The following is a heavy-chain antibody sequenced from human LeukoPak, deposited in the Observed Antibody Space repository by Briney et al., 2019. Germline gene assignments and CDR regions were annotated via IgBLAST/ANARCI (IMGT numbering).Heavy chain of an antibody. D-gene: IGHD3-22*01. J-gene: IGHJ4*02. V-gene: IGHV5-51*01. CDR2: IYPGDSDT. Sequence: GESLKISCKGSGHSFTSYWIGWVRQMPGKGLEWMGIIYPGDSDTRYSPSFQGQVTISADKSISTAYLQWSSLKASDTAMYYCARAYYYDSSGYYYVPGYWGQGTLVTVSS. CDR1: GHSFTSYW. CDR3: ARAYYYDSSGYYYVPGY.